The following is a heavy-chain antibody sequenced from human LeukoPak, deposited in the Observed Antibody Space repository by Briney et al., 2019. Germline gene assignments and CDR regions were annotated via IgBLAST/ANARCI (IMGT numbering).Heavy chain of an antibody. Sequence: ETLSLTCTVSGGSISSYYWSWIQQPPGKGLEWIGYIYFSGSTNYNPSLKSRVTMSVDTSKNQFSLKLNSVTAADTAVYYCARHYYDSAYGFDPWGQGTLVTVSS. D-gene: IGHD3-22*01. V-gene: IGHV4-59*08. CDR2: IYFSGST. CDR3: ARHYYDSAYGFDP. CDR1: GGSISSYY. J-gene: IGHJ5*02.